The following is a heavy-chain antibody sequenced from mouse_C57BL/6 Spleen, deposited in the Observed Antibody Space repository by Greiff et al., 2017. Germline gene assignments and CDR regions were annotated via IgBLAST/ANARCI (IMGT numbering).Heavy chain of an antibody. V-gene: IGHV5-4*01. CDR3: AREGGSYHYYAMDY. D-gene: IGHD1-1*02. Sequence: EVQLQESGGGLVKPGGSLKLSCAASGFTFSSYAMSWVRQTPEKRLEWVATISDGGSYTYYPDNVKGRFTISRDNAKNNLYLQMSHLKSEDTAMYYCAREGGSYHYYAMDYWGQGTSVTVSS. CDR2: ISDGGSYT. CDR1: GFTFSSYA. J-gene: IGHJ4*01.